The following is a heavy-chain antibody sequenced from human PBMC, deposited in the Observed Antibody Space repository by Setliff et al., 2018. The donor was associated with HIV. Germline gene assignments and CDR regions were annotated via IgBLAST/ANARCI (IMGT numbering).Heavy chain of an antibody. CDR3: ARDLAWTVVAAYEFDY. CDR1: GFTFSSYS. Sequence: PGGSLRLSCAASGFTFSSYSMNWVRQASGKGLEWVSSISSSSSYIYYADSVKGRFTICRDNAKNSLYLQMNSLRAEETAVYYCARDLAWTVVAAYEFDYWGQGTLVTVS. J-gene: IGHJ4*02. CDR2: ISSSSSYI. V-gene: IGHV3-21*01. D-gene: IGHD2-15*01.